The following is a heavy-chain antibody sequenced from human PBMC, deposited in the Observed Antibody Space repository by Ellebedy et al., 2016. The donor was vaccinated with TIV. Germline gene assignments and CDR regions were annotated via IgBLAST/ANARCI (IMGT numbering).Heavy chain of an antibody. CDR3: ASLGYCSSSNCYTDRVF. Sequence: SVKVSCXTSGGTFRSYAISWVRQAPGQGLEWMGNIIPLFGTTKYAQKFQGRVTIIADESTTTTNMELSSLRSEDTAMYYCASLGYCSSSNCYTDRVFWGQGTRVTVSS. D-gene: IGHD2-2*02. J-gene: IGHJ4*02. V-gene: IGHV1-69*13. CDR1: GGTFRSYA. CDR2: IIPLFGTT.